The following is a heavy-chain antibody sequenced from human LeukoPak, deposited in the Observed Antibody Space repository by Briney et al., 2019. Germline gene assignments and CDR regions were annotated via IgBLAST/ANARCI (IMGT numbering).Heavy chain of an antibody. D-gene: IGHD2-2*01. Sequence: ASVKVSCKASVYTFTNFYIHWVRQAPGQGLERMGWMNPNSGDTSYAREFQDRVTMTRDTSLSTAYMELSRLRSDDTAVHFCARRPINCIITNCYVDYWGQGTLVTVSS. CDR2: MNPNSGDT. CDR3: ARRPINCIITNCYVDY. J-gene: IGHJ4*02. V-gene: IGHV1-2*02. CDR1: VYTFTNFY.